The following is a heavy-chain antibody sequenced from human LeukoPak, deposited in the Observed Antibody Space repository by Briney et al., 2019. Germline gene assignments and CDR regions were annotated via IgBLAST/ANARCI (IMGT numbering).Heavy chain of an antibody. CDR3: ARRVALWAQN. CDR2: IYYSGST. Sequence: SETLSLTCTVSGGSISSYYWSWIRQPPGKGLEWIGYIYYSGSTNYNPSLKSRVTISVDTSKNQFSLKLSSVTAADTAVYYCARRVALWAQNWGQGTLVAVSS. D-gene: IGHD5-18*01. CDR1: GGSISSYY. J-gene: IGHJ4*02. V-gene: IGHV4-59*08.